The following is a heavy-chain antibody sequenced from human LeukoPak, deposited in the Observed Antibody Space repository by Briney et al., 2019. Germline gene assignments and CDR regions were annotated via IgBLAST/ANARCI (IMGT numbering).Heavy chain of an antibody. CDR2: ISSSSSYI. CDR3: ARYGFDSSGYNDAFDI. D-gene: IGHD3-22*01. Sequence: GGSLRLSCAASGFTFSSYSMNWVRQAPGKGLEWVSSISSSSSYIYYADSVKGRFTISRDNAKNSLYLQMNSLRAEDTAVYYCARYGFDSSGYNDAFDIWGQGTMVTVSS. V-gene: IGHV3-21*01. J-gene: IGHJ3*02. CDR1: GFTFSSYS.